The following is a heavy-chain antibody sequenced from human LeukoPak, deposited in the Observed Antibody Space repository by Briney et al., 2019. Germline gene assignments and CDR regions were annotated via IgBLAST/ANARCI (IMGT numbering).Heavy chain of an antibody. CDR3: ARDFLGGDFDY. CDR2: ISSSGTI. J-gene: IGHJ4*02. CDR1: GFTFSSYS. V-gene: IGHV3-48*01. Sequence: GGSLRLSCAASGFTFSSYSMNWVRQAPGKGLEWVSYISSSGTIYYADSVKGRFTISRDNAKNSLYLQMNSLRAEDTAVYYCARDFLGGDFDYWGQGTLVTVSS. D-gene: IGHD2/OR15-2a*01.